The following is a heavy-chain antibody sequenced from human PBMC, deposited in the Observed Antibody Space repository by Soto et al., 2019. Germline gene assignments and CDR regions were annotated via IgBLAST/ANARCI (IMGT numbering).Heavy chain of an antibody. Sequence: PGWSLRLSXAASGFTFSSYEMNWVRQAPGKGLEWVSYISSSGSTIYYADSVKGRFTISRDNAKNSLYLQMNSLRAEDTAVYYCASYCSSTSCYYYYYGMDVWGQGTTVTVSS. CDR1: GFTFSSYE. CDR2: ISSSGSTI. CDR3: ASYCSSTSCYYYYYGMDV. V-gene: IGHV3-48*03. D-gene: IGHD2-2*01. J-gene: IGHJ6*02.